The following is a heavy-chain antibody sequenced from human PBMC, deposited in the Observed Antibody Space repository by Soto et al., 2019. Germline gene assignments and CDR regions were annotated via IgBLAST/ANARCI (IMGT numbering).Heavy chain of an antibody. CDR1: GGTFSSYV. D-gene: IGHD2-21*01. V-gene: IGHV1-69*01. CDR3: TRGIAGLPLVVAAFGF. CDR2: IVPIFGTT. Sequence: QVQLVQSGAEVKKPGSSVKVSCKASGGTFSSYVINWVRQAPGQGLEWMGGIVPIFGTTDYAQKFHGRVTSTAYDSTSTAYMEMSSLRSEDPGVYYCTRGIAGLPLVVAAFGFWGPGTLVTVSS. J-gene: IGHJ4*02.